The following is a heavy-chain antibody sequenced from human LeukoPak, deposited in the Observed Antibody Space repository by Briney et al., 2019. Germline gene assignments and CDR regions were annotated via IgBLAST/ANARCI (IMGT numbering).Heavy chain of an antibody. CDR3: ARDTYNYGSSAYYFDY. V-gene: IGHV1-18*01. CDR1: GYTFTSYG. CDR2: ISAYNGNT. J-gene: IGHJ4*02. Sequence: ASVKVSCKASGYTFTSYGISWVRQAPGQGLEWMGWISAYNGNTNYAQKLKGRVTMTTDTSTSTAYMELRSLRSDDTAVYYCARDTYNYGSSAYYFDYWGQGTLVTVSS. D-gene: IGHD5-18*01.